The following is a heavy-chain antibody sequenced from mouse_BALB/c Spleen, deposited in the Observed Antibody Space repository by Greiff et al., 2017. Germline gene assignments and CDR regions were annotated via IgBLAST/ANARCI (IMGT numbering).Heavy chain of an antibody. CDR1: GYSITSGYY. CDR3: AKSDGYSDY. CDR2: ISYDGSN. J-gene: IGHJ2*01. V-gene: IGHV3-6*02. D-gene: IGHD2-3*01. Sequence: EVQRVESGPGLVKPSQSLSLTCSVTGYSITSGYYWNWIRQFPGNKLEWMGYISYDGSNNYNPSLKNRISITRDTSKNQFFLKLNSVTTEDTATYYCAKSDGYSDYWGQGTTLTVSS.